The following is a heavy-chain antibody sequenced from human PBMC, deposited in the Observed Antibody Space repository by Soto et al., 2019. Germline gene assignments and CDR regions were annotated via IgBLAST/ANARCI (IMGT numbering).Heavy chain of an antibody. CDR2: INPNSGGT. V-gene: IGHV1-2*04. D-gene: IGHD3-10*01. CDR1: GYTFTGYY. J-gene: IGHJ6*03. Sequence: ASVKVSCKASGYTFTGYYMHWVRQAPGQGLEWMGWINPNSGGTNYAQKFQGWVTMTRDTSIRTAYMELSRLRSDDTAVYYCARDRGFGDYHYYMDVWGKGTTVTVSS. CDR3: ARDRGFGDYHYYMDV.